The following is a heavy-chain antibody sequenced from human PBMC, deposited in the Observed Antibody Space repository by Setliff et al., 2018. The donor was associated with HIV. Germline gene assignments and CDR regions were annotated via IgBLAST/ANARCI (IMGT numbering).Heavy chain of an antibody. CDR1: GGSISSYY. CDR3: ARGRRRRSIAARPWGAFDL. J-gene: IGHJ3*01. D-gene: IGHD6-6*01. V-gene: IGHV4-4*07. CDR2: IYPSGST. Sequence: PSETLSLTCTVSGGSISSYYWSWIRQPAGKGLEWIGRIYPSGSTNYNPSLKSRVTRSVDTSKNQFSLKRSSVTAADTAVYYCARGRRRRSIAARPWGAFDLWGQGTMVTVSS.